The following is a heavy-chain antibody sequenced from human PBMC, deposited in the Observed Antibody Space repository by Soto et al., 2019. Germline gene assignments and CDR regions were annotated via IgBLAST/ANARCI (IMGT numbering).Heavy chain of an antibody. CDR3: AREYSSGWNDWFDP. Sequence: TSETLSLTCTVSGGSISSYYWSWIRQPPGKGLEWIGYIYYSGSTDYNPSLKSRVTISVDTSKNQFSLKLSSVTAADTAVYYCAREYSSGWNDWFDPWGQGTLVTVSS. D-gene: IGHD6-19*01. CDR2: IYYSGST. CDR1: GGSISSYY. J-gene: IGHJ5*02. V-gene: IGHV4-59*01.